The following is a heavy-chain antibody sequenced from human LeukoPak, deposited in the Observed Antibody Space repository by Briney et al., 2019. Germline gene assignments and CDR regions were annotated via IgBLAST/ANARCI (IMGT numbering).Heavy chain of an antibody. CDR3: AKGYFSGYYTTYYFDY. CDR2: ISYDGSDK. Sequence: PGGSLRLSCAASGFTFGSYGMHWVRQAPGKGLEWVAVISYDGSDKYYADSAKGRFTISRDNSKNTLYLQMNSLRAEDTAVYYCAKGYFSGYYTTYYFDYWGQGTLVTVSS. J-gene: IGHJ4*02. CDR1: GFTFGSYG. V-gene: IGHV3-30*18. D-gene: IGHD3-22*01.